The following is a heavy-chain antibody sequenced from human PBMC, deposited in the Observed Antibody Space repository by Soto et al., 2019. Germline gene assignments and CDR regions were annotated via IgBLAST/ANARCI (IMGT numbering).Heavy chain of an antibody. CDR1: DGSFGAYY. Sequence: QVQLQQWGAGLLKPSETLSLTCAVYDGSFGAYYWSWIRQPPGKGLERIGEINHSGSTNYNPSLKSRVTMSVDTSKNHFSLNLSSVTAADTAVYYCARAGGAEFDPWGQGTLVSVSS. J-gene: IGHJ5*02. CDR2: INHSGST. D-gene: IGHD3-16*01. CDR3: ARAGGAEFDP. V-gene: IGHV4-34*01.